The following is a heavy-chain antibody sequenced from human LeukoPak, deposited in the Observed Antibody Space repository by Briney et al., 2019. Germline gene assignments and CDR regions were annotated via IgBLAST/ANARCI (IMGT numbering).Heavy chain of an antibody. Sequence: GGSLRLSCAASAFTFSRYGMHWVRQAPGKGLEWVSSITSSSSYIYYADSVKGRFTISRDNAKNSLYLQMNSLRAEDTAVYYCARVRYDSSGYYSLSDYWGQGTLVTVSS. J-gene: IGHJ4*02. CDR3: ARVRYDSSGYYSLSDY. D-gene: IGHD3-22*01. CDR1: AFTFSRYG. CDR2: ITSSSSYI. V-gene: IGHV3-21*01.